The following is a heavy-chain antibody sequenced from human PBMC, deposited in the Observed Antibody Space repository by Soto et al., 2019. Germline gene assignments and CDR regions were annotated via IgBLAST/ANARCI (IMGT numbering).Heavy chain of an antibody. Sequence: SETLSLTCTVSGDSVSSSSYYWGWIRQPPGKGLEWIGSLYYSEATYYNPSLKSRVTISVDTSKNQFSLKLNSVTAADTAVYYCASGLGWFDPWGQGALVTVSS. CDR3: ASGLGWFDP. CDR1: GDSVSSSSYY. V-gene: IGHV4-39*01. CDR2: LYYSEAT. J-gene: IGHJ5*02.